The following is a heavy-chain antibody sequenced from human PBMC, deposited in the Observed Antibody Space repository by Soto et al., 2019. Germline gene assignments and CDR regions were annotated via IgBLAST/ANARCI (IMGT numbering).Heavy chain of an antibody. CDR1: GFTFSSYA. J-gene: IGHJ4*02. CDR2: ISGSGGST. Sequence: HPGGSLRPSCAASGFTFSSYAMSWVRQAPGKGLEWVSAISGSGGSTYYADSVKGRFTISRDNSKNTLYLQMNSLRAEDTAVYYCAKDPRNYYTAMVGYYFDYWGQGTLVTVSS. CDR3: AKDPRNYYTAMVGYYFDY. D-gene: IGHD5-18*01. V-gene: IGHV3-23*01.